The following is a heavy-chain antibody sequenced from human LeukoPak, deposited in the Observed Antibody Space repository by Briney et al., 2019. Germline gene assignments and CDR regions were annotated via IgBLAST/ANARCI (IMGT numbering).Heavy chain of an antibody. J-gene: IGHJ4*02. D-gene: IGHD4-23*01. CDR3: TRDSSDYGGNFDY. V-gene: IGHV3-73*01. CDR1: GFTFSGSA. CDR2: IRSKANSYAT. Sequence: GGSLRLSCAASGFTFSGSAMHWVRQASGKGLEWVGRIRSKANSYATAYAASVKGRFTISRDDSKNTAYLQMNSLKTEDTAVYYCTRDSSDYGGNFDYWGQGTLVTVSS.